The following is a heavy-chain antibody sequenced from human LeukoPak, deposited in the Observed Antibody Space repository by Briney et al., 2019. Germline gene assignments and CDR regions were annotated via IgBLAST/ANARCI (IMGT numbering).Heavy chain of an antibody. CDR1: GFTFSNYA. Sequence: PGGSLRLSCAASGFTFSNYAMHWVRQAPGKGLEWVAVISYDGSNKYYTDSVKGRFTISGDKSKNTLFLQMNSLRVEDTAVYYCAKDGRDHYVSGSYYRGVPALDYWGQGTLITVSS. CDR3: AKDGRDHYVSGSYYRGVPALDY. D-gene: IGHD3-10*01. CDR2: ISYDGSNK. V-gene: IGHV3-30*04. J-gene: IGHJ4*02.